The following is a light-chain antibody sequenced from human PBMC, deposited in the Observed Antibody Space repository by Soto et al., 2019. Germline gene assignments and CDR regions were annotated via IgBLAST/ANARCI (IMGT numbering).Light chain of an antibody. J-gene: IGKJ1*01. CDR3: PQDDMSHPT. Sequence: EIVLTQSTGTLSLSLGERATLSCRASQSVTSSYLAWYQQKPGQAPRLLIYGAYSRATGIPDRFSGSGSGTDFTLTISRLEPEDCAVDYGPQDDMSHPTFDQGTKVEIK. CDR2: GAY. CDR1: QSVTSSY. V-gene: IGKV3-20*01.